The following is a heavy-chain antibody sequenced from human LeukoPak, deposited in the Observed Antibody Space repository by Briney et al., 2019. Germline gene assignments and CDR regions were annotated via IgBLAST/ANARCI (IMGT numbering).Heavy chain of an antibody. V-gene: IGHV3-7*01. CDR1: GFTFSNYY. Sequence: PGGSLRLSCAASGFTFSNYYISWVRQAPGKGLEWVANIKEDGSAQYYVGSVRGRFTISRDNAKNSLYLQMNGLRAEDTAVYYCARDGFGSMARGVIPTLDNWGQGTLVTVPS. D-gene: IGHD3-10*01. CDR2: IKEDGSAQ. CDR3: ARDGFGSMARGVIPTLDN. J-gene: IGHJ4*02.